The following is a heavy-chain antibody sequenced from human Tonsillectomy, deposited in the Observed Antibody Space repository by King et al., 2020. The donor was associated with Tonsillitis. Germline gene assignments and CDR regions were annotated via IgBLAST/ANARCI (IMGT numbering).Heavy chain of an antibody. V-gene: IGHV4-38-2*02. Sequence: QLQESGPGLVKPSETLSLTCAVSGYSISSDYYWGWIRQPPGKGLEWIGSIYHSGSTYYNPSLKSRVTISVDTSKNQLTLKLSSVTAADTAVYYCARDPRDSSGYYPPALNYWGQGTLVTVSS. D-gene: IGHD3-22*01. J-gene: IGHJ4*02. CDR2: IYHSGST. CDR3: ARDPRDSSGYYPPALNY. CDR1: GYSISSDYY.